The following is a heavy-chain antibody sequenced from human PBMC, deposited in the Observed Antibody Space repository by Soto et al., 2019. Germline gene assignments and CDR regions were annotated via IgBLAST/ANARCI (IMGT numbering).Heavy chain of an antibody. CDR1: GYTFTRYA. J-gene: IGHJ4*02. D-gene: IGHD6-19*01. CDR3: GRSGSGRYLFNFDY. V-gene: IGHV1-3*01. Sequence: ASVKVSCKTSGYTFTRYAIHWVRQAPGQRLEWMGWINAGNGNTKYSQKFQDRVTITRDTTASTAYMELSSLRSEDTAVYYCGRSGSGRYLFNFDYWGPGTLVTVSS. CDR2: INAGNGNT.